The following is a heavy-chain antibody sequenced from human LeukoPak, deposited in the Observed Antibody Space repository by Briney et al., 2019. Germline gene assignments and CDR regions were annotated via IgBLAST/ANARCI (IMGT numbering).Heavy chain of an antibody. D-gene: IGHD2-15*01. J-gene: IGHJ3*02. CDR3: AKETRRCSGGSCYVLPGGIDAFDI. V-gene: IGHV3-23*01. CDR2: ISGSGGST. Sequence: GGSLRLSCAASGFTFSSYAMSWVRQAPGKGLEWVSAISGSGGSTYYADSVKGRFTISRDNSKNTLYLQMNSLGAEDTAVYYCAKETRRCSGGSCYVLPGGIDAFDIWGQGTMVTVSS. CDR1: GFTFSSYA.